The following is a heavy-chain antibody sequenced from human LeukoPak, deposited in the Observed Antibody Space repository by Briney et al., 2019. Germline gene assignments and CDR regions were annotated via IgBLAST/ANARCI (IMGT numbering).Heavy chain of an antibody. D-gene: IGHD1-26*01. CDR3: AKTSSETSGSQTPWAFDI. J-gene: IGHJ3*02. V-gene: IGHV3-9*01. Sequence: GRSLRLSCAASGFTFDDYAIHWVRQAPGKGLEWVSGISWNSGSIGYADSVKGRFTISRDNAKNSLYLQMNSLRAEDTALYYCAKTSSETSGSQTPWAFDIWGQGTMVTVSS. CDR1: GFTFDDYA. CDR2: ISWNSGSI.